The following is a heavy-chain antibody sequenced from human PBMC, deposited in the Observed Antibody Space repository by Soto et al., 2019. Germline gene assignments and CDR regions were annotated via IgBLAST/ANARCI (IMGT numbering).Heavy chain of an antibody. J-gene: IGHJ4*02. V-gene: IGHV4-34*01. CDR1: GGSFSGYY. CDR2: INHSGST. CDR3: ARGPRRFGGDYFDY. D-gene: IGHD3-10*01. Sequence: QVQLQQWGAGLLKPSETLSLTCAVYGGSFSGYYWSWIRQPPGKGLEWIGEINHSGSTNYNPSLKSRVTISVDTSKNQFSLKLSSVTAADTAVYYCARGPRRFGGDYFDYWGQGTLVTVSS.